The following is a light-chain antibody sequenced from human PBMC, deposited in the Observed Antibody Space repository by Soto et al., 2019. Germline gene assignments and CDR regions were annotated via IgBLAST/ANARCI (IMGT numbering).Light chain of an antibody. V-gene: IGKV3-20*01. J-gene: IGKJ5*01. CDR1: QNILSN. CDR2: GAS. Sequence: EIVMTQSPATLSVSPGERATLSCRASQNILSNLAWYQQKPGQAPRRLIYGASSRATGIPDGFSGSGSGTDFTLTISRLEPEDFAVYYCQQYGSSPTFGEGTRLEIK. CDR3: QQYGSSPT.